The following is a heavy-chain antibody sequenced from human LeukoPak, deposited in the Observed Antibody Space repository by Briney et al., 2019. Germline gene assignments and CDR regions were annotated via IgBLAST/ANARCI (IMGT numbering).Heavy chain of an antibody. Sequence: SETLSLTCTVSGGSISSYYWSWIRQPPGKGLEWIGYIYYSGSTNYNPSLKSRVTIPVDTSKKQFSLKLSSVTAADTAVYYCASGITFGGVIVPGVWGQGTLVTVSS. V-gene: IGHV4-59*01. J-gene: IGHJ4*02. CDR3: ASGITFGGVIVPGV. CDR2: IYYSGST. CDR1: GGSISSYY. D-gene: IGHD3-16*02.